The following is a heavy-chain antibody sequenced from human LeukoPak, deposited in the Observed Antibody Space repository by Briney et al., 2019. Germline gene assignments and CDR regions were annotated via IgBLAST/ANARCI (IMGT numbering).Heavy chain of an antibody. CDR1: GGSISSYY. Sequence: SETLSLTCTVSGGSISSYYWSWIRQPPGKGLEWIGYIYYSGSTYYNPSLKSRVTISVDTSKNQFSLKLSSVTAADTAVYYCARAPTVPAAMAFDYWGQGTLVTVSS. V-gene: IGHV4-59*08. J-gene: IGHJ4*02. D-gene: IGHD2-2*01. CDR3: ARAPTVPAAMAFDY. CDR2: IYYSGST.